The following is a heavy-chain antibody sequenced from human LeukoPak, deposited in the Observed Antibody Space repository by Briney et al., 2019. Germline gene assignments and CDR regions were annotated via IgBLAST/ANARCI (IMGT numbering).Heavy chain of an antibody. CDR1: GFTFSSYW. V-gene: IGHV3-74*01. D-gene: IGHD6-6*01. CDR2: INSDGSST. J-gene: IGHJ4*02. CDR3: ARVTGIAAPAGAFDY. Sequence: GGSLRLSCAASGFTFSSYWMHGVRQAPGKGLVWVSRINSDGSSTSYADSVKGRFTISRDNAKNTLYLQMNSLRAEDTAVYYCARVTGIAAPAGAFDYWGQGTLVTVSS.